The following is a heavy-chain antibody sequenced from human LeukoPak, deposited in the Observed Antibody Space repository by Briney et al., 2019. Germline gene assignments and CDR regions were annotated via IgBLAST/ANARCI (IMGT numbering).Heavy chain of an antibody. Sequence: GRSLRLSCAASGFTFSSYGMHWVRQAPGKGLEWVAVIWYDGSNKYYADSVKGRFTISRDNPKNTLYLQMNSLRAEDTAVYYCAKGSSGYYGDYWGQGTLVTVSS. CDR3: AKGSSGYYGDY. CDR2: IWYDGSNK. D-gene: IGHD3-22*01. CDR1: GFTFSSYG. V-gene: IGHV3-33*06. J-gene: IGHJ4*02.